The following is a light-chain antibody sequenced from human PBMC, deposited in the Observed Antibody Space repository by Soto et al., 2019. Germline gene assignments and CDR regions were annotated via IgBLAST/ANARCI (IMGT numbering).Light chain of an antibody. Sequence: DIVLTQSPGPLSLSPGERATLTCRASQSVSSSYLAWYQQKPGQAPRLLIYGASTRATGIPARFSGSGSGTEFTLTISSLQSEDFAVYYCQQYNNRRTFGQGTKVDIK. J-gene: IGKJ1*01. CDR2: GAS. CDR3: QQYNNRRT. V-gene: IGKV3-15*01. CDR1: QSVSSSY.